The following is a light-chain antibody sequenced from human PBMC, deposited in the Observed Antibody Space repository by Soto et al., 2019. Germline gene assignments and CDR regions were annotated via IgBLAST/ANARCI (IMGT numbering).Light chain of an antibody. V-gene: IGKV3-15*01. CDR2: AVS. CDR3: QQRNQWPPVT. Sequence: EILMTQSPATLSVSPGERATLSCRASHSVSNNLAWYQQKPGQAPRLLIYAVSSRPAGIPARFSGSGSGTEFTLTISSLEPEDFAVYYCQQRNQWPPVTFGGGTKVDIK. CDR1: HSVSNN. J-gene: IGKJ4*01.